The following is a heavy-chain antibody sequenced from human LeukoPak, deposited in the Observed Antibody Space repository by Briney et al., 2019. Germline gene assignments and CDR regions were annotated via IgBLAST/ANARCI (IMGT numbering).Heavy chain of an antibody. J-gene: IGHJ4*02. D-gene: IGHD3-10*01. V-gene: IGHV4-59*01. CDR3: ARGAYGSGSYYLDY. CDR2: IYYSGST. CDR1: GGSISSYY. Sequence: SENLSLTCTVSGGSISSYYWSWIRQPPGKGLEWIGYIYYSGSTNYNPSLKSRVTISVDTSKNQFSLKLSFVTAADTAVYYCARGAYGSGSYYLDYWGQGTLVTVSS.